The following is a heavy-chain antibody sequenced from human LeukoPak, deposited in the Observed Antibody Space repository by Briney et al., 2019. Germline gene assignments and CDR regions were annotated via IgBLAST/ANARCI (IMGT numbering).Heavy chain of an antibody. CDR1: GGSTTSYY. Sequence: SETLSLTCTVSGGSTTSYYWSWIRQPPGKGLEWIGYIYYSGSTNYNPSLKSRVTISVDTSKNQFSLRLSSVTAADTAVYYCARVHHYYDSCGYYEVYFDYWGQGTLVTV. J-gene: IGHJ4*02. D-gene: IGHD3-22*01. CDR2: IYYSGST. CDR3: ARVHHYYDSCGYYEVYFDY. V-gene: IGHV4-59*01.